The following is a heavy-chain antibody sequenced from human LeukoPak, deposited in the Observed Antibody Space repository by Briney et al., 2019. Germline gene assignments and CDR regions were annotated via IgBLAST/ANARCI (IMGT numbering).Heavy chain of an antibody. D-gene: IGHD3-9*01. CDR2: INHSGST. Sequence: PSETLSLTCAVYGGSFSGYYWSRIRQPPGKGLEWIGEINHSGSTNYNPSLKSRVTISVDTSKNQFSLKLSSVTAADTAVYYCARGSVLRYFDWLLYYYYYMDVWGKGTTVTVSS. CDR1: GGSFSGYY. CDR3: ARGSVLRYFDWLLYYYYYMDV. V-gene: IGHV4-34*01. J-gene: IGHJ6*03.